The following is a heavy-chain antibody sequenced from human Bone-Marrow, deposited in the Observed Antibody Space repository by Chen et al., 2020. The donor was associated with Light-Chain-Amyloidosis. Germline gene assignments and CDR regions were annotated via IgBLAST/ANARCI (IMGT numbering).Heavy chain of an antibody. V-gene: IGHV3-9*01. J-gene: IGHJ6*02. D-gene: IGHD5-18*01. Sequence: EVQLVESGGGLVQPGRSLRLSCAASGFTFDDYAMHWVRQAPGKGLEWVSGISWNSGSIGYADSVKGRFTISRDNAKNSLYLQMNSLRAEDTALYYCAKDRQLEDGMDVWGQGTTVTVSS. CDR1: GFTFDDYA. CDR3: AKDRQLEDGMDV. CDR2: ISWNSGSI.